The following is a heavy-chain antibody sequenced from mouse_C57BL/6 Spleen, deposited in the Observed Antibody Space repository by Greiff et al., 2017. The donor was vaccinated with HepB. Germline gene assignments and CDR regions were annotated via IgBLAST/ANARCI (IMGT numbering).Heavy chain of an antibody. V-gene: IGHV1-53*01. J-gene: IGHJ4*01. CDR1: GYTFTSYW. CDR2: INPSNGGT. Sequence: QVQLKQPGTELVKPGASVKLSCKASGYTFTSYWMHWVKQRPGQGLEWIGNINPSNGGTNYNEKFKSKAILTVDKSPSTAYMQLSSLTSEDSAVYYCARPYYSNFYAMDYWGQGTSVTVSS. CDR3: ARPYYSNFYAMDY. D-gene: IGHD2-5*01.